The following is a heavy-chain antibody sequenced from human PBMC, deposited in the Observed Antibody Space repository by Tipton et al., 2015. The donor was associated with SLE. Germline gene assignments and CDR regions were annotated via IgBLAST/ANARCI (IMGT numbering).Heavy chain of an antibody. J-gene: IGHJ6*02. D-gene: IGHD3-3*01. CDR2: VHYSGNA. CDR1: GGSISSGIHY. CDR3: AKRNDFWSGYYGSYYGMDV. V-gene: IGHV4-31*03. Sequence: TLSLTCTVSGGSISSGIHYWNWIRQHPGKGLEWIGHVHYSGNAYYNPSLESRVSTSVDTSKNQFSLKLSSVTAADTAVYYCAKRNDFWSGYYGSYYGMDVWGQGTTVTVSS.